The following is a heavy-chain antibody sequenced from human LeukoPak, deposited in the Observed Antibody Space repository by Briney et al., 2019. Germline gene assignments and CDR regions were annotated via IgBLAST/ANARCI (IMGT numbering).Heavy chain of an antibody. CDR2: IWYDGSNK. J-gene: IGHJ4*02. CDR1: GFTFSSYG. D-gene: IGHD3-3*01. Sequence: GGSLRLSCAASGFTFSSYGMHWVRQAPGKGLEWVAVIWYDGSNKYYADSVKGRFTISRDNSKNTLYLEMNSLRAEDTAVYYCARSVLEWSYFDYWGQGTLVTVST. V-gene: IGHV3-33*01. CDR3: ARSVLEWSYFDY.